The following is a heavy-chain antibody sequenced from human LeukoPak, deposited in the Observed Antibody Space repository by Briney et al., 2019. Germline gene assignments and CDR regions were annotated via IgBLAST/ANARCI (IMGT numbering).Heavy chain of an antibody. Sequence: SETLSLTCSVSGDSITGYYWGWIRQPPGKGLEWIGNIYYTGNTYYNSSLKSRVTISLDTSKNQFSLKVISMTAADTAVYYCAKSNGYGLIDIWGQGTMVTVSS. CDR2: IYYTGNT. D-gene: IGHD3-22*01. V-gene: IGHV4-39*07. J-gene: IGHJ3*02. CDR3: AKSNGYGLIDI. CDR1: GDSITGYY.